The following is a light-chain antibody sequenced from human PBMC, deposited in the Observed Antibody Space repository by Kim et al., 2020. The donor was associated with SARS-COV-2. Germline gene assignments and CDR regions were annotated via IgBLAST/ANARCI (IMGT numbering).Light chain of an antibody. J-gene: IGLJ2*01. CDR3: NSRDSNDNVV. CDR2: GRN. Sequence: VALGQTVRITCQGDSLRSYYATWYQQKPGHAPVLVIYGRNSRPSGILDRFSGSSSGNTASLTITGTQAGDEADYYCNSRDSNDNVVFGGGTKLTVL. CDR1: SLRSYY. V-gene: IGLV3-19*01.